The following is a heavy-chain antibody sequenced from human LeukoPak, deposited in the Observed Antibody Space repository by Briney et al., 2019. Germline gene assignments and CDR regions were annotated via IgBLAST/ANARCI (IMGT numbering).Heavy chain of an antibody. Sequence: SVKVSCKASGGTFSSYAISWVRQAPGQGLEWMGGIIPIFGTANYAQKFQGRVTITADESTSTAYMELSSLRSEDTAVYYCARGGDPIVVVPAAITTTDYYYYGMDVWGQGTAVTVSS. J-gene: IGHJ6*02. CDR3: ARGGDPIVVVPAAITTTDYYYYGMDV. D-gene: IGHD2-2*01. CDR2: IIPIFGTA. CDR1: GGTFSSYA. V-gene: IGHV1-69*13.